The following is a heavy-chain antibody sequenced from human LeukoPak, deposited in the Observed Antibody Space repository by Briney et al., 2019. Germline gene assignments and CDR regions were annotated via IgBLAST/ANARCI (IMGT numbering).Heavy chain of an antibody. CDR3: ARLKQWLVQV. CDR1: GGSFSGYY. CDR2: INHSGST. J-gene: IGHJ4*02. V-gene: IGHV4-34*01. D-gene: IGHD6-19*01. Sequence: PSETLSLTCAVYGGSFSGYYWSWIRQPPGKGLEWIGEINHSGSTNYNPSLKSRVTISVDTSKNQFSLKLSSVTAADTAVYYCARLKQWLVQVWGQGTLVTVSS.